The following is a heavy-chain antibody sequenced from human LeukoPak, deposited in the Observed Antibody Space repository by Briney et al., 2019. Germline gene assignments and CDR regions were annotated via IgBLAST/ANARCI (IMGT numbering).Heavy chain of an antibody. V-gene: IGHV3-7*03. Sequence: SGGSLRLSCAASGFTFSSYAMSWVRQAPGEGLEWVANIKADGSVRFYVDSVEGRFTIFRDNAKNSLYLQMNSLRVEDTAMYYCARGEFGDLRYDYWARDPWSPSPQ. CDR3: ARGEFGDLRYDY. J-gene: IGHJ4*02. CDR1: GFTFSSYA. CDR2: IKADGSVR. D-gene: IGHD4-17*01.